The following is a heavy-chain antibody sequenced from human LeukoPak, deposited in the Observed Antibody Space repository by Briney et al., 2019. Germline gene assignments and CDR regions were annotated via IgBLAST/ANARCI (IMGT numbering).Heavy chain of an antibody. D-gene: IGHD3-10*01. V-gene: IGHV1-18*01. J-gene: IGHJ4*02. Sequence: ASVKVSCKASGYTFTSYGISWARQAPGQGLEWMGWIGAYNGNTNYAQKLQGRVTMTTDTSTSTAYMELRSLRSDDTAVYYCARDRISLGSGSPKRLDYWGQGTLVTVSS. CDR2: IGAYNGNT. CDR1: GYTFTSYG. CDR3: ARDRISLGSGSPKRLDY.